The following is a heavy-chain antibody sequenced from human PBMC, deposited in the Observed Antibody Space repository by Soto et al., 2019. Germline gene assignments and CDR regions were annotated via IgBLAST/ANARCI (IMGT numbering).Heavy chain of an antibody. CDR1: GYTFTSYA. V-gene: IGHV1-3*01. Sequence: GASVKVSCKASGYTFTSYAMHWVRQAPGQRLEWMGWINAGNGNTKYSQKFQGRVTITRDTSASTAYMELSSLRSEDTAVYYCARVAAADYYYYYGMDVWGQGTTVTVSS. D-gene: IGHD6-13*01. CDR2: INAGNGNT. CDR3: ARVAAADYYYYYGMDV. J-gene: IGHJ6*02.